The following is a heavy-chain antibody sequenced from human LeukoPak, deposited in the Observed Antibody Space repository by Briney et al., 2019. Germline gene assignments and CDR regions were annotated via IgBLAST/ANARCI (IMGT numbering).Heavy chain of an antibody. V-gene: IGHV1-8*01. CDR3: AVKRDPTFYYFDY. J-gene: IGHJ4*02. CDR2: MNPNSGNT. CDR1: GYTFTSYD. Sequence: GASVKVSCKASGYTFTSYDINWVRQATGQGLEWMGWMNPNSGNTGYAQKFQGRVTMTRNTSISTAYMELSSLRSEDTAVYYCAVKRDPTFYYFDYWGQGTLVTVSS. D-gene: IGHD1-1*01.